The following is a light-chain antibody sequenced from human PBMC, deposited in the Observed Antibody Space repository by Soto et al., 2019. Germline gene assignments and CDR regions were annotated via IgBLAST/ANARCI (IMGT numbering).Light chain of an antibody. V-gene: IGLV4-69*01. Sequence: QPVLTQSPSASASLGASVKLTCTLSSGHSNYAIAWHQQQPEKGPRYLMKLNSDGSHNKGDGIPDRFSGSSSGAERYLIISSLQSEDEADYYCQTWDTGIVVFGGGTKLTVL. CDR2: LNSDGSH. CDR3: QTWDTGIVV. J-gene: IGLJ3*02. CDR1: SGHSNYA.